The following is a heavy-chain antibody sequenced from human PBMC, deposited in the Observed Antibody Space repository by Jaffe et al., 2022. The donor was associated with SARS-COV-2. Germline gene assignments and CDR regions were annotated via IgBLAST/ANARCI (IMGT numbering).Heavy chain of an antibody. V-gene: IGHV3-9*01. CDR2: ISWNSGSI. D-gene: IGHD2-21*02. CDR3: AKALSVVVTAIDY. CDR1: GFTFDDYA. J-gene: IGHJ4*02. Sequence: EVQLVESGGGLVQPGRSLRLSCAASGFTFDDYAMHWVRQAPGKGLEWVSGISWNSGSIGYADSVKGRFTISRDNAKNSLYLQMNSLRAEDTALYYCAKALSVVVTAIDYWGQGTLVTVSS.